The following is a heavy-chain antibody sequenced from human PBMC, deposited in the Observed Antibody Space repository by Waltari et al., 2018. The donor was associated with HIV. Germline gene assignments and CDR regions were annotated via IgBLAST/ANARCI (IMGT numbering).Heavy chain of an antibody. J-gene: IGHJ1*01. CDR1: GFTFSSYG. V-gene: IGHV3-30*18. Sequence: QGQLVESGGGVVQPGCSLRLSCAASGFTFSSYGRHWVRQAPGNGLAWVAGISDDGINKEYADPLHGRFTISRDDSTNTLYPQMNSLRAEDTAVYYCAKGPWGAAATSEYFQHCGQATVVTVS. CDR3: AKGPWGAAATSEYFQH. CDR2: ISDDGINK. D-gene: IGHD6-13*01.